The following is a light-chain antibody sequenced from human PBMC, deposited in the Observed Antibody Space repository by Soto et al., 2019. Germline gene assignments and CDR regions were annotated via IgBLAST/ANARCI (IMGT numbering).Light chain of an antibody. Sequence: QSVLTQPASVSGSPGQSITISCTGTSSDVGGYNYVSWYQPYPGKAPKLMIYGVSHRPSGVSNRVAGSKSGNAASLTISGLQAEDEADYCCSSYTTSSTFFYVFGIGTKLTVL. CDR3: SSYTTSSTFFYV. CDR1: SSDVGGYNY. J-gene: IGLJ1*01. V-gene: IGLV2-14*01. CDR2: GVS.